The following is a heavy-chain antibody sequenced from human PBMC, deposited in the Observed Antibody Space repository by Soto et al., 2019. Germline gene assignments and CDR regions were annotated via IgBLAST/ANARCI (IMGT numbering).Heavy chain of an antibody. Sequence: QITLKESGPTLVKPTQTLTLTCTASGLSFGTSGVGVGWIRQPPGKALEWLALIYWNDDQRYSPSLKSSLTITKDTSKNQEVLTMTNVDPVDTATYYCASMTTVATAAFDIWGQGIMVTVPS. J-gene: IGHJ3*02. CDR3: ASMTTVATAAFDI. CDR1: GLSFGTSGVG. CDR2: IYWNDDQ. V-gene: IGHV2-5*01. D-gene: IGHD4-17*01.